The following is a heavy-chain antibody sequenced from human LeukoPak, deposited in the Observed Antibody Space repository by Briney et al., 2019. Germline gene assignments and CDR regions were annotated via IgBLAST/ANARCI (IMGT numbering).Heavy chain of an antibody. Sequence: GGSLRLSCAASGFTFSNYEINWVRQAPGKGLEWVSYISSSGNTIYYADSVKGRFTISRDNARNTLYLQMNSLGVDDTAVYYCARGHASGWTRDAFDLWGQGTMLTVSS. D-gene: IGHD6-19*01. V-gene: IGHV3-48*03. CDR2: ISSSGNTI. CDR1: GFTFSNYE. J-gene: IGHJ3*01. CDR3: ARGHASGWTRDAFDL.